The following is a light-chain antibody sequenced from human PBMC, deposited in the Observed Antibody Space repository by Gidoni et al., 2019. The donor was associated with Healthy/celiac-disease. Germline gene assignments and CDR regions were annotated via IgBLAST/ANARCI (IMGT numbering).Light chain of an antibody. Sequence: ETVLTQSPVTLSVSSGERAALSCRASETIDYKLAWYQQKPGQAPRLLIYGASIRATGVPDRFCGSGSGTEFTLTISSLQSEDFAFYYCQQYSNWPPFTFGGGTKVEMK. CDR2: GAS. V-gene: IGKV3-15*01. J-gene: IGKJ4*01. CDR3: QQYSNWPPFT. CDR1: ETIDYK.